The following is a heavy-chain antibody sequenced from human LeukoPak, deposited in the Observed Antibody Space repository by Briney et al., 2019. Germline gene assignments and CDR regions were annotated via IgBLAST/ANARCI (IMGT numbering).Heavy chain of an antibody. CDR2: ISAYNGNT. CDR1: GYTFTSYG. D-gene: IGHD2-2*02. Sequence: ASVKVSCKASGYTFTSYGISWVRQAPGQGLEWMGWISAYNGNTNYAQKLQGRVTMTTDTSTSTAYKELRSLRSDDTAVYYCARAYCSSTSCYNFADYWGQGTLVTVSS. J-gene: IGHJ4*02. CDR3: ARAYCSSTSCYNFADY. V-gene: IGHV1-18*01.